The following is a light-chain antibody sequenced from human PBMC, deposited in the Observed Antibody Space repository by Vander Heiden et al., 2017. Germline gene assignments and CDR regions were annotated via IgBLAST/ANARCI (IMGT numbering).Light chain of an antibody. Sequence: SYALTQPPPASAAPGKTARISWEGNNIGSKSVHWYQQKPGQAPILVVYDNSDRPSGIPERFSGSNSGNAAALAFSGVEAVDEADYCCQVWDSTSDHGVFVGGTQLTVL. J-gene: IGLJ7*01. CDR1: NIGSKS. CDR3: QVWDSTSDHGV. CDR2: DNS. V-gene: IGLV3-21*01.